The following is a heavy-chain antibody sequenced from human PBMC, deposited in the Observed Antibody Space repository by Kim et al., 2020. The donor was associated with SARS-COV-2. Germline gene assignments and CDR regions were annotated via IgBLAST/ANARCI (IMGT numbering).Heavy chain of an antibody. Sequence: SETLSLTCAVYGGSFSGYYWSWIRQPPGKGLEWIGEINHSGSTNYNPSLKSRVTISVDTSKNQFSLRLSSVTAADTAVYYCARESDGSGGASNWGQGTQVSVSP. CDR2: INHSGST. J-gene: IGHJ1*01. V-gene: IGHV4-34*01. CDR3: ARESDGSGGASN. D-gene: IGHD2-15*01. CDR1: GGSFSGYY.